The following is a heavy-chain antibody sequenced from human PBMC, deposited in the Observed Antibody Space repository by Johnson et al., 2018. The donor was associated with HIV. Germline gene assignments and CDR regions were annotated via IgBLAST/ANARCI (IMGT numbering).Heavy chain of an antibody. V-gene: IGHV3-11*04. CDR1: GFTFDDYY. J-gene: IGHJ3*01. CDR2: ISSDGSTI. CDR3: ARDGESQQLPLGDAFDV. D-gene: IGHD6-13*01. Sequence: QVQLVESGGGVVRPGGSLRLSCAASGFTFDDYYMSWIRQAPGKGLEWISYISSDGSTIDYADSVKGRFTISRDNGNNSLYLQMSSLRVEDTAMYYCARDGESQQLPLGDAFDVWGQGTMVTVSS.